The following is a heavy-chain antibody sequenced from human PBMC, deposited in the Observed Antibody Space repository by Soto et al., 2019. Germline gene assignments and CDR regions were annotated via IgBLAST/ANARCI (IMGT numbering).Heavy chain of an antibody. CDR3: ARDYRYCTNGVCPAEY. V-gene: IGHV1-69*01. J-gene: IGHJ4*02. CDR2: LIPIFGTA. Sequence: QVQLVQSGAEVKKPGSSVKVSCKASGGTFSSYAISWVRQAPGQGLEWMGGLIPIFGTANYAQKFQGRVTITADESTSTAYMELSSLRSGDTAVYYCARDYRYCTNGVCPAEYWGQGTLVTVSS. CDR1: GGTFSSYA. D-gene: IGHD2-8*01.